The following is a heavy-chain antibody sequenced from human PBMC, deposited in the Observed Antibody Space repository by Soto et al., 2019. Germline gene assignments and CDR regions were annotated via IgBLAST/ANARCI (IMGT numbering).Heavy chain of an antibody. CDR1: GFTFSSYA. Sequence: EVQLLESGGGWVQPGGSLRLSCAASGFTFSSYAMSWVRQAPGKGLEWVSAISGSGGSTYYADSVKGRFTIARDNSKNTLYLQMNSLRAEDTAVYYCAKATVTTRGYFDYWGQGTLVTVSS. J-gene: IGHJ4*02. CDR3: AKATVTTRGYFDY. V-gene: IGHV3-23*01. CDR2: ISGSGGST. D-gene: IGHD4-17*01.